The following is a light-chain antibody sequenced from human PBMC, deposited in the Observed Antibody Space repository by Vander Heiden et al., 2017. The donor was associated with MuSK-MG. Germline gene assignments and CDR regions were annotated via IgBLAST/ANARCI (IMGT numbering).Light chain of an antibody. J-gene: IGLJ3*02. V-gene: IGLV1-40*01. CDR1: SSKIGAGYD. Sequence: QSVLTQPPSGSGAPGQRVPISCTGRSSKIGAGYDVQWYQPLPSTSPNLLIYGNSNRPSGFPDRFSGSKSGTSASLAITGLQAEDEADYYCQSYDSSRIGLVFGGGTKLTVL. CDR3: QSYDSSRIGLV. CDR2: GNS.